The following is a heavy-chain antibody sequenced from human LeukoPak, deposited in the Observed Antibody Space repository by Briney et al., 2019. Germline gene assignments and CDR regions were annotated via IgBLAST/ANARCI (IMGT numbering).Heavy chain of an antibody. Sequence: SVKVSCKASGGTFSSYAISWVRQATGQGLEWMGGIIPIFGTANYAQKFQGRVTITTDESTSTAYMELSSLRSEDTAVYYCARAWDTYDYSNSGESPNWFDPWGQGTLVTVSS. CDR1: GGTFSSYA. V-gene: IGHV1-69*05. D-gene: IGHD4-11*01. CDR2: IIPIFGTA. J-gene: IGHJ5*02. CDR3: ARAWDTYDYSNSGESPNWFDP.